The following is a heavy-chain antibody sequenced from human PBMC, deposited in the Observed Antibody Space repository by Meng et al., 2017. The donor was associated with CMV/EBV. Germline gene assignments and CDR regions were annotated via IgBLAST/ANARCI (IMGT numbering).Heavy chain of an antibody. J-gene: IGHJ4*02. D-gene: IGHD1-1*01. Sequence: GGSLKISCAASGFTFSDYYMSWIRQAPGKGLEWVSYISSSGSTKYYADSVKGRFTISRDNAKKSLYLQMNSLRAGDTAVYYCARDSLEPTGVGFDFWGQGTLVTVSS. CDR2: ISSSGSTK. CDR3: ARDSLEPTGVGFDF. CDR1: GFTFSDYY. V-gene: IGHV3-11*01.